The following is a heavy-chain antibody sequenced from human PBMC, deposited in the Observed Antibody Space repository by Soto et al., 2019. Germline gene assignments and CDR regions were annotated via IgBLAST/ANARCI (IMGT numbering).Heavy chain of an antibody. CDR2: FYSSGSI. Sequence: KPWGTLSLTCFVSGYSITAGGYYWSWIRHHPGKGLEWIGSFYSSGSIIYNPSLRSRVSISGDTSSNQFSMSLTSVTAADTARYYCARMYSSGSGWFHPWGQGTLVTVSS. CDR3: ARMYSSGSGWFHP. D-gene: IGHD6-19*01. V-gene: IGHV4-31*03. J-gene: IGHJ5*02. CDR1: GYSITAGGYY.